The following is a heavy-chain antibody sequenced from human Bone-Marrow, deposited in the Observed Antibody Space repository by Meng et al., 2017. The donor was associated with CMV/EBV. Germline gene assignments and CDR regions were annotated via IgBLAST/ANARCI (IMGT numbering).Heavy chain of an antibody. CDR3: AREAYEYGYYGMDV. J-gene: IGHJ6*02. D-gene: IGHD5-12*01. CDR2: IYSGGST. CDR1: GFTVSSNY. V-gene: IGHV3-53*01. Sequence: ETLSLTCAASGFTVSSNYMSWVRQAPGKGLEWVSVIYSGGSTYYADSVKGRFTISRDNSKNTVYLQMNSLRAEDTAVYYCAREAYEYGYYGMDVWGQGTTVTVSS.